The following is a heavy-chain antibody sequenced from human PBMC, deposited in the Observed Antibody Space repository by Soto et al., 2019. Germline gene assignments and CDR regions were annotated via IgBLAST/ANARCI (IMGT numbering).Heavy chain of an antibody. CDR3: AKDSRRAAAGHISYMDV. CDR1: GFTFSSYA. Sequence: GESLKISCAASGFTFSSYAMSWVRQAPGKGLEWVSAISGSGGSTYYADSVKGRFTISRDNSKNTLYLQMNSLRAEDTAVYYCAKDSRRAAAGHISYMDVWGKGTTVTVSS. CDR2: ISGSGGST. J-gene: IGHJ6*03. D-gene: IGHD6-13*01. V-gene: IGHV3-23*01.